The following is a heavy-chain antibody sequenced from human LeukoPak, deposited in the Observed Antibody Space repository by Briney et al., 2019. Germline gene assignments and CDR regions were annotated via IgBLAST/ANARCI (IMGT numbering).Heavy chain of an antibody. D-gene: IGHD3-10*01. CDR3: ARIPLVWVGELFSYNWFDP. J-gene: IGHJ5*02. Sequence: GGSLRLSCAASGFPFSTYAMTWVRQAPGKGLEWVSGISGSGESTWYADSVKGRFTVSRDNSKNTVFLQMNSLRAEDTAVYYCARIPLVWVGELFSYNWFDPWGQGTLVTVSS. CDR2: ISGSGEST. CDR1: GFPFSTYA. V-gene: IGHV3-23*01.